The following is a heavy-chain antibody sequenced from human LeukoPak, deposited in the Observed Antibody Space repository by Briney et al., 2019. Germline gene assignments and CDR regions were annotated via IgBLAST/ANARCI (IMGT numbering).Heavy chain of an antibody. D-gene: IGHD3-16*01. CDR3: ARHPYDVFAGYYLDY. CDR1: GYKFTSYW. J-gene: IGHJ4*02. Sequence: ESLKISCKASGYKFTSYWIGWVRQMPGKGPEWMGIIYPDDSDIRYSPSFQGQVTISADKSLSTAYLQWSSLKASDSAMYYCARHPYDVFAGYYLDYWGQGTLVTVSS. V-gene: IGHV5-51*01. CDR2: IYPDDSDI.